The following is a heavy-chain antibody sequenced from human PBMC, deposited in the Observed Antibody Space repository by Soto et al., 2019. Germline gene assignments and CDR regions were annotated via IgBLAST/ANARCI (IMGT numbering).Heavy chain of an antibody. Sequence: QPGGSLRLSCAASGFTFTNYVMNWVRQAPGKGLEWVSSITGSGGNTYYADSVKGRFTMSRDNSKSTLSLQMNSLRVEDTAVYYCALSGLRSSSSGDFDYWGQGTLVTVSS. V-gene: IGHV3-23*01. J-gene: IGHJ4*02. CDR2: ITGSGGNT. CDR1: GFTFTNYV. CDR3: ALSGLRSSSSGDFDY. D-gene: IGHD6-13*01.